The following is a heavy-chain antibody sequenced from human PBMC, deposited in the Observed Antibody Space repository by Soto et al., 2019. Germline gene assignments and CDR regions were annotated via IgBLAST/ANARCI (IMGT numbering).Heavy chain of an antibody. Sequence: SVKVSCKGSGYSFRSYDMTWVRQAPGQGLEWVGGIVPIYRTADYAQKFQGRVTITADESARTSYMELRSLKSQDTAVYYCVRDSGAKLSSSWGQGTLVTVSS. CDR2: IVPIYRTA. CDR3: VRDSGAKLSSS. V-gene: IGHV1-69*13. J-gene: IGHJ4*02. CDR1: GYSFRSYD. D-gene: IGHD6-13*01.